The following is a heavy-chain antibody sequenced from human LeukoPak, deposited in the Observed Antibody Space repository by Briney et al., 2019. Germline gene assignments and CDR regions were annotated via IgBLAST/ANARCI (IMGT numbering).Heavy chain of an antibody. V-gene: IGHV3-21*01. CDR1: GFTFSSFS. CDR3: ARAGYSSGWYVGNFDY. Sequence: GGSLRLSCAASGFTFSSFSMNYVRQAPGKGLERVSSISSSSSYIYYADSVKGRFTISRDNAKNSLYLQMNSLRAEDTAVYYCARAGYSSGWYVGNFDYWGQGTLVTVSS. D-gene: IGHD6-19*01. J-gene: IGHJ4*02. CDR2: ISSSSSYI.